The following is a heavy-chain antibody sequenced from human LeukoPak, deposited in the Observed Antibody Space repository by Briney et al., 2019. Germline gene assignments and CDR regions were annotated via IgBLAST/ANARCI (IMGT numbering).Heavy chain of an antibody. CDR2: VSTSNGDT. D-gene: IGHD5-18*01. J-gene: IGHJ4*02. Sequence: ASVNVSCKTSGYNFDRYTITWVRQAPGQGLEWMGWVSTSNGDTNYAEKFQGRVTMTTETVTKTAYMELRRLRAGDTAMYFCARVSDTSMVTLGFDSWGQGTLVTVSS. CDR3: ARVSDTSMVTLGFDS. CDR1: GYNFDRYT. V-gene: IGHV1-18*01.